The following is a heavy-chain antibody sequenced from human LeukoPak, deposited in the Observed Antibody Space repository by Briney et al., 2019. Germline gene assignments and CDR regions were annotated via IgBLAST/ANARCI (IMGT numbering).Heavy chain of an antibody. J-gene: IGHJ6*02. D-gene: IGHD2-15*01. V-gene: IGHV1-2*02. CDR2: IKPNSGGT. CDR3: AREVVPAAHRGLYHHNYGMNV. CDR1: GYTFTDYY. Sequence: ASVKVSCKASGYTFTDYYIHWVRQAPGRGLEWMGRIKPNSGGTNYAQNFQDRVTMTRDTSMSTVYMEVSSLTVDDTAVYYCAREVVPAAHRGLYHHNYGMNVWGPGATVTVSS.